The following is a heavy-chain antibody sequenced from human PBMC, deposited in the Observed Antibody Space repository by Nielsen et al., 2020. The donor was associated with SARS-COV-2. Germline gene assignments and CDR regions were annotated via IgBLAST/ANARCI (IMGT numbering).Heavy chain of an antibody. CDR3: ARERLTTVNWFDP. J-gene: IGHJ5*02. Sequence: SVKVSCKASGGTFSSYAISWVRQAPGQGLEWMGGIIPIFGTANYAQKFQGRVTITRDTSASTAYMELSSLRSEDTAVYYCARERLTTVNWFDPWGQGTLVTVSS. CDR2: IIPIFGTA. D-gene: IGHD4-17*01. CDR1: GGTFSSYA. V-gene: IGHV1-69*05.